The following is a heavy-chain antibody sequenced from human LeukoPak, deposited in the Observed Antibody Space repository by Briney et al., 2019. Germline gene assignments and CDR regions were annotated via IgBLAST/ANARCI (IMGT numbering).Heavy chain of an antibody. D-gene: IGHD1-26*01. CDR3: ARYRGAGGWECGTY. CDR1: GYTFTDYY. Sequence: ASVKVSCKASGYTFTDYYMHWVRQAPGQGLEWIGRINPNIGGTNFAQKFQGRVTMTRDTSINTAYMELSRLTPDDTAVYYCARYRGAGGWECGTYWGQGTLITVSS. V-gene: IGHV1-2*06. J-gene: IGHJ4*02. CDR2: INPNIGGT.